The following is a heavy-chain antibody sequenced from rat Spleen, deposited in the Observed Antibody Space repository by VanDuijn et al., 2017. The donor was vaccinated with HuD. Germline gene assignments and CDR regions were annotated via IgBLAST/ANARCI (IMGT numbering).Heavy chain of an antibody. Sequence: VQLVESGGGLVQPKESLKISCAASGFTFSNAAIYWVRQAPGKGLEWVARIRTKPNNYATYYADSVKGRFTISRDDSKSMVYLHMDNLKTGDTAMYYCSADTAGISWGQGVMVTVSS. CDR1: GFTFSNAA. J-gene: IGHJ2*01. V-gene: IGHV10-5*01. D-gene: IGHD1-9*01. CDR2: IRTKPNNYAT. CDR3: SADTAGIS.